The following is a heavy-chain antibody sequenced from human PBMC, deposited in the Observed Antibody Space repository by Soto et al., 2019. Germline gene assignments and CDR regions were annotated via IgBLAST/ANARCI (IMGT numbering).Heavy chain of an antibody. Sequence: GGSLRLSCAASGFTFSSYCIHWVRQAPGKGLEWVAVISYDGSNKYYADSVKGRFTISRDNSKNTLYLQMNSLRAEDTAVYYCAKHPYHYDSSGPLETNWGQGNRVTVSS. J-gene: IGHJ4*02. V-gene: IGHV3-30*18. CDR3: AKHPYHYDSSGPLETN. CDR1: GFTFSSYC. CDR2: ISYDGSNK. D-gene: IGHD3-22*01.